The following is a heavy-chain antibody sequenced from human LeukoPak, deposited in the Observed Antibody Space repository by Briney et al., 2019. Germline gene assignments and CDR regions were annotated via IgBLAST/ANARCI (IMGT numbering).Heavy chain of an antibody. V-gene: IGHV1-2*02. CDR3: ARAPARRDGYNRFDY. Sequence: ASVKVSCKASGYTFTGYYIHWVRQAPGQGLEWMGWINPNSGGTNYAQKFQGRVTMTRDTSISTAYMELSRLRSDDTAVYYCARAPARRDGYNRFDYWGQGTLVTVSS. CDR2: INPNSGGT. D-gene: IGHD5-24*01. J-gene: IGHJ4*02. CDR1: GYTFTGYY.